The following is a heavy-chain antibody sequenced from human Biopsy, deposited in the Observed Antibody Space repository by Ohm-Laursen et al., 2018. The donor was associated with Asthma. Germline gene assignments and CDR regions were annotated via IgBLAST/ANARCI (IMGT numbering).Heavy chain of an antibody. J-gene: IGHJ6*02. D-gene: IGHD5-12*01. Sequence: ASVKVSCKASGYTFTGYYMHWVRQAPGQGLEWMGRINPNSGGTNYAQKFQGRVTMTRDTSISTAYMELSGPSSEDTAVYYCARGYSGSDRIVYYYSGLEVWGQGTTVTVSS. CDR3: ARGYSGSDRIVYYYSGLEV. CDR1: GYTFTGYY. V-gene: IGHV1-2*06. CDR2: INPNSGGT.